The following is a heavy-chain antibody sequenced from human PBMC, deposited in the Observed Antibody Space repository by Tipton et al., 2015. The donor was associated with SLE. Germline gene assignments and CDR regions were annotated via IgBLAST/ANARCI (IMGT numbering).Heavy chain of an antibody. V-gene: IGHV4-34*01. CDR2: INHSGST. D-gene: IGHD6-13*01. J-gene: IGHJ4*02. CDR3: ARGPDRAAFD. CDR1: GGSFSGYY. Sequence: TLSLTCAVCGGSFSGYYWSWIRQPPGKGLEWIGEINHSGSTNYNPSLKSRVTISVDTSKNQFSLKLSSVTAADTAVYYCARGPDRAAFDWGQGTLVTVSS.